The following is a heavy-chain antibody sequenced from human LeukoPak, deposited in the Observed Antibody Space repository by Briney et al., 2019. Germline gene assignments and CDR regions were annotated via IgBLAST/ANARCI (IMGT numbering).Heavy chain of an antibody. CDR1: GYTFTGYY. CDR3: ARESYSGWYCDY. V-gene: IGHV1-2*02. Sequence: PWASVKVSCKASGYTFTGYYMHWVRQAPGQGLEWMGWISPNSGGTNYAQKFQGRVTMTRDTSISTAYMELSRLRSDDTAVYYCARESYSGWYCDYWGQGTLVTVSS. J-gene: IGHJ4*02. D-gene: IGHD6-19*01. CDR2: ISPNSGGT.